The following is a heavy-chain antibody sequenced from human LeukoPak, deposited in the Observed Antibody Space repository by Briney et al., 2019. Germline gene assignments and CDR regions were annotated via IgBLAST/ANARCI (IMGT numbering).Heavy chain of an antibody. V-gene: IGHV1-2*02. J-gene: IGHJ4*02. CDR3: ARGGGWGYCTNGVCQGDFDY. CDR1: GYTFTGYY. Sequence: GASVKVSCKASGYTFTGYYMHWVRQAPGRGLEWMGWINPNSGGTNYAQKFQGRVTMTRDTSISTAYMELSRLRSDDTAVYYCARGGGWGYCTNGVCQGDFDYWGQGTLVTVSS. CDR2: INPNSGGT. D-gene: IGHD2-8*01.